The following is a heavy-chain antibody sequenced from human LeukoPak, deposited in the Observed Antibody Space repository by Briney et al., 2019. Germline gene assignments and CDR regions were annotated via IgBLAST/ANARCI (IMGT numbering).Heavy chain of an antibody. CDR1: GFTFSNAW. CDR3: TTDALTVTYFDY. V-gene: IGHV3-15*01. D-gene: IGHD4-17*01. J-gene: IGHJ4*02. CDR2: IKSKTDGGTT. Sequence: PGGSLRLSCAASGFTFSNAWMSWVRQAPGKGLEWVGRIKSKTDGGTTDYAAPVKGRFTISRDDSKNTLYLQMNSLKTEDTAVCYCTTDALTVTYFDYWGQGTLVTVSS.